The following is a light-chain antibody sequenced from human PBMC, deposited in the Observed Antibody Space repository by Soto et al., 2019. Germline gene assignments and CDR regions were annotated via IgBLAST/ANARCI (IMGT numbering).Light chain of an antibody. CDR1: QSVGSY. V-gene: IGKV3-20*01. Sequence: EIVLTQSPATLSLSPGERATLSCRASQSVGSYLAWYQQKPGQAPRLLIYGASNRAPGIPARFSGSGSGTDFTLTISSLEPEDFAVYYCQQYGSSPFTFGQGTRLEIK. J-gene: IGKJ5*01. CDR2: GAS. CDR3: QQYGSSPFT.